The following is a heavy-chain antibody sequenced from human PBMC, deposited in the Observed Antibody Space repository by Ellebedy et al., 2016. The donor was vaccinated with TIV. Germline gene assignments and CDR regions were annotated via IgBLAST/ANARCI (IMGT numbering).Heavy chain of an antibody. CDR3: ARHYDE. D-gene: IGHD3-3*01. CDR1: GGSISSYY. J-gene: IGHJ4*02. V-gene: IGHV4-59*08. Sequence: MPSETLSLTCTVSGGSISSYYWSWIRQPPGKGLEWLGYIYYSGSTNYHPSLKTRVTISVDTSTNQFSLKLSSVTAADTAGYYCARHYDEWGQGTLVTVSS. CDR2: IYYSGST.